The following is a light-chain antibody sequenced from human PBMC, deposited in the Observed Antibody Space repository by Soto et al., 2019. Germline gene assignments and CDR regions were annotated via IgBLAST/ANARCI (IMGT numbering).Light chain of an antibody. CDR3: CTYAGSSTFV. CDR2: EVS. CDR1: SSDVGSYNL. J-gene: IGLJ2*01. V-gene: IGLV2-23*02. Sequence: QSALTQPASVSGSPGQSITISCTGTSSDVGSYNLVSWYQQHPGKAPKLMISEVSKRPSGVSNRFSGPKSGNTASLAISGLQAEDEADYYCCTYAGSSTFVFGGGTQLTVL.